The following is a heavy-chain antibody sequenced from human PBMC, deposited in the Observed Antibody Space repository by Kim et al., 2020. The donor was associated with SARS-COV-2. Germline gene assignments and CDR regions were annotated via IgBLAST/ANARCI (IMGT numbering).Heavy chain of an antibody. Sequence: GGSLRLSCAASGFTFSSYAMNWIRQAPGKGLEWVSSISGSGGSTYYADSVKGRFTISRDNSKNTLYLQMNSLRAEDTAVYYCAKEAKQTNMVQRVNNSAYWGQGTLVTVSS. D-gene: IGHD3-10*01. CDR2: ISGSGGST. J-gene: IGHJ4*02. CDR1: GFTFSSYA. CDR3: AKEAKQTNMVQRVNNSAY. V-gene: IGHV3-23*01.